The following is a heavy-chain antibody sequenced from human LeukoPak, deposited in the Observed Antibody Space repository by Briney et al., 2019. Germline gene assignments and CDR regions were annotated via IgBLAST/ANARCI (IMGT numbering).Heavy chain of an antibody. J-gene: IGHJ1*01. D-gene: IGHD6-6*01. Sequence: PSETLSLTCTVSGGSISSHYWSWIRQPPGKGLEWIGYIYYSGSTNYNPSLKSRVTISVDTSKNQFSLKLSSVTAADTTVYYCARDSGYSSSSREYFQHWGQGTLVTVSS. CDR3: ARDSGYSSSSREYFQH. V-gene: IGHV4-59*11. CDR2: IYYSGST. CDR1: GGSISSHY.